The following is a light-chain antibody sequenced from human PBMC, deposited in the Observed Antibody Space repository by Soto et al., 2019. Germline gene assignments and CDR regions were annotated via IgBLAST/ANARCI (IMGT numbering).Light chain of an antibody. CDR2: GVS. J-gene: IGKJ1*01. Sequence: EIVMTQSPATLSVSPGESVTLSCRASQLFSSNLAWYQHKPGQAPRLLIYGVSTRDTGVPDRFSGSASGTEFTLTISSLQSEDFAVYYCQQYNNWPRTFGQGTKVDIK. CDR3: QQYNNWPRT. V-gene: IGKV3-15*01. CDR1: QLFSSN.